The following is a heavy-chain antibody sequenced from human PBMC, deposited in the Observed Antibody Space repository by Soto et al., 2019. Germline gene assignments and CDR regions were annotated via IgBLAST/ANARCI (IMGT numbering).Heavy chain of an antibody. CDR1: GFTFTSSA. CDR3: AADVQWELAFDY. J-gene: IGHJ4*02. CDR2: IVVGSGNT. D-gene: IGHD1-26*01. V-gene: IGHV1-58*01. Sequence: SVKVSCKASGFTFTSSAVQWVRQARGQRLEWIGWIVVGSGNTNYAQKFQERVTITRDMSTSTAYMELSSLRSEDTAVYYCAADVQWELAFDYWGQGTLVTVSS.